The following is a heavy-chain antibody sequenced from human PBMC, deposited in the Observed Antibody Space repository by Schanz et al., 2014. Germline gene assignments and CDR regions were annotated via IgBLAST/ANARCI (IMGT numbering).Heavy chain of an antibody. V-gene: IGHV3-53*01. CDR3: AATTILAD. D-gene: IGHD3-3*01. Sequence: EVQLVESGGGLVQPGGSLRLSCAASGFTVSTSYMSWVRQAPGKGLEWVSIIYSDGTTYYADSVKGRFTISRDNAKSSLYLQMNSLRDEDTAVYYCAATTILADWGQGTLVAVSS. CDR1: GFTVSTSY. CDR2: IYSDGTT. J-gene: IGHJ4*02.